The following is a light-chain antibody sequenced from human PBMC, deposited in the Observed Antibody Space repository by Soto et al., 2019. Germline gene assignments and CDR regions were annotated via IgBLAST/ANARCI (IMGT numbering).Light chain of an antibody. Sequence: QSVLTQPHSASTTPGQKVTISFSGSSSNIGRNTVNWYRELPGTAPKLLIYSNNQRPSGVPDRFSGSKSGTSASLAISGLQAEDEVVYDCEAWENSTHAFDVFGPGT. CDR2: SNN. CDR3: EAWENSTHAFDV. V-gene: IGLV1-44*01. CDR1: SSNIGRNT. J-gene: IGLJ1*01.